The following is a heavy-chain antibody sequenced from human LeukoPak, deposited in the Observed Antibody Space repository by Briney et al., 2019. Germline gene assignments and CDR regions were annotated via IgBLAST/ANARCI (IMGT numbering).Heavy chain of an antibody. J-gene: IGHJ4*02. CDR2: INHSGST. Sequence: SETLSLTCAVYGGSFSGYYWSWIRQPPGKVLEWIGEINHSGSTNYNPSLKSRVTISVDTSKNQFSLKLSSVTAADTAVYYCASRLWLGEPPGYWGQGTLVTVSS. V-gene: IGHV4-34*01. CDR3: ASRLWLGEPPGY. CDR1: GGSFSGYY. D-gene: IGHD3-10*01.